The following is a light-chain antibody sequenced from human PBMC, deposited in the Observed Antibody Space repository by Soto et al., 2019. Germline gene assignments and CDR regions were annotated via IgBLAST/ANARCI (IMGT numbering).Light chain of an antibody. Sequence: EVVLTQSPATLSLSPGETATLSCRASRSVDSHLAWYQHKPGQAPRLLLLEASTRAMGVPARFSGRGSGTHFTLTCHRLEREDFAVDECQQCGHWPPLPFGGGTNVQI. CDR3: QQCGHWPPLP. V-gene: IGKV3-11*01. CDR1: RSVDSH. J-gene: IGKJ4*02. CDR2: EAS.